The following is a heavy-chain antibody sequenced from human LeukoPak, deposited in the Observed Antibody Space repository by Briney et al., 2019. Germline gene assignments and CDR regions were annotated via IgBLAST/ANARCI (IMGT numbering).Heavy chain of an antibody. D-gene: IGHD3-3*01. CDR3: AWSGLHAFDI. CDR1: GGSISSGGYY. V-gene: IGHV4-31*03. CDR2: VYYSGST. J-gene: IGHJ3*02. Sequence: PSETLSLTCTVSGGSISSGGYYWSWIRQHPGKGLEWIGYVYYSGSTYYNPSLKSRVTISVDTSKNQFSLKLSSVTAADTAVYYCAWSGLHAFDIWGQGTMVTVSS.